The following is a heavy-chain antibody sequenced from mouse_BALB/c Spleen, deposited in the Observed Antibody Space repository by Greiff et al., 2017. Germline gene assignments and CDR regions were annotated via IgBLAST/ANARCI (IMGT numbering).Heavy chain of an antibody. J-gene: IGHJ4*01. V-gene: IGHV5-4*02. D-gene: IGHD2-1*01. CDR2: ISDGGSYT. Sequence: EVKLQESGGGLVKPGGSLKLSCAASGFTFSDYYMYWVRQTPEKRLEWVATISDGGSYTYYPDSVKGRFTISRDNAKNNLYLQMSSLKSEDTAMYYCARGDYYGNYYAMDYWGQGTSVTVSS. CDR3: ARGDYYGNYYAMDY. CDR1: GFTFSDYY.